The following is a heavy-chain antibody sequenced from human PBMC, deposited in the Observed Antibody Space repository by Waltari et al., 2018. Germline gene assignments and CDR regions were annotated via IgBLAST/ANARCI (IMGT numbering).Heavy chain of an antibody. J-gene: IGHJ3*01. V-gene: IGHV4-39*01. D-gene: IGHD5-12*01. CDR1: GASITSTCPS. Sequence: QLQLQESGPRLVRPSEPLSLICRVSGASITSTCPSWAWNRPSPGQGLEWIGTVSYSGTTYISPSLKSRVSVSRDTSKNQVSLILGSVTAADMAVYYCATYIGASVGTAAFDVWGQGTMVTVSS. CDR2: VSYSGTT. CDR3: ATYIGASVGTAAFDV.